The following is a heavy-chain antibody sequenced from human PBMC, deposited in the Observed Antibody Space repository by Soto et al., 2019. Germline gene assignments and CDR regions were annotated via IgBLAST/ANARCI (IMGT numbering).Heavy chain of an antibody. J-gene: IGHJ4*02. V-gene: IGHV4-39*01. Sequence: SETLSLSCTVSGGSISTNYYYCGWIRQPPGKGLEWIGTIYYSGSTYYNPSLKSRVTISVDTSKNQFSLKLSSVTAADTAVYYCARNRYCSSTSCYTFDYWGQGSLVTVS. CDR1: GGSISTNYYY. D-gene: IGHD2-2*02. CDR2: IYYSGST. CDR3: ARNRYCSSTSCYTFDY.